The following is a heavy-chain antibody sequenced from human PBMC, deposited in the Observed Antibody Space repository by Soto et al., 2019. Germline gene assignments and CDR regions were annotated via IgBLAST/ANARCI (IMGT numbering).Heavy chain of an antibody. Sequence: ASVKVSCKVSGYTLTELSMHWVRQAPGEGLEWMGGFDPEDGETIYAQKFQGRVTMTEDTSTDTAYIELSSLRSEDTAVYYCATDSSGYYYAGIAFDIWGQGTMVTVSS. CDR3: ATDSSGYYYAGIAFDI. D-gene: IGHD3-22*01. V-gene: IGHV1-24*01. J-gene: IGHJ3*02. CDR2: FDPEDGET. CDR1: GYTLTELS.